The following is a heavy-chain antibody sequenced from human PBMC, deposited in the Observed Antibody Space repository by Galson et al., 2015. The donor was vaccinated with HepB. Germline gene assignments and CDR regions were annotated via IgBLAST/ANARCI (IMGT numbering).Heavy chain of an antibody. CDR3: ARLWSSSWHQNDY. D-gene: IGHD6-13*01. V-gene: IGHV3-23*01. CDR2: IDGNGGAS. CDR1: GFSFSGYV. J-gene: IGHJ4*02. Sequence: SLRLSCAASGFSFSGYVMSWVRQAPGKGLEWVSTIDGNGGASYYADSVMGRFTISRDNSKNTLYLQMDSLRADGTAVYYCARLWSSSWHQNDYCGQGILVTVSS.